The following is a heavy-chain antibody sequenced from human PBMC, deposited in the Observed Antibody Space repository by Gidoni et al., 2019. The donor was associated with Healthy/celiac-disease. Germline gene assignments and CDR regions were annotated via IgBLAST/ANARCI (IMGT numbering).Heavy chain of an antibody. V-gene: IGHV1-8*01. CDR2: MNPNSGNT. CDR3: ARGLWMPSNSHAYGMDV. Sequence: QVQLVQSGAEVKKPGASVKVSCKASGYTFTSYDINWVRQATGQGLEWMGWMNPNSGNTGYAQKFQGRVTMTRNTSISTAYMELSSLRSEDTAVYYCARGLWMPSNSHAYGMDVWGQGTTVTVSS. CDR1: GYTFTSYD. J-gene: IGHJ6*02. D-gene: IGHD3-16*01.